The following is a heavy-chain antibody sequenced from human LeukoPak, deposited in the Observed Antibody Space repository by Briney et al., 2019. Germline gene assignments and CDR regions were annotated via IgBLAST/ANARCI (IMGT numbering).Heavy chain of an antibody. CDR3: AREAILSDFDY. V-gene: IGHV4-61*02. Sequence: PSETLSLTCTVSGGSISSGSYYWSWIRQPAGKGLEWIGRIYTSGSTNYNPSLKSRVTISVDTSKNQFSLKLSSVTAADTAVYYCAREAILSDFDYWGQGTLVTVSS. D-gene: IGHD2-15*01. CDR1: GGSISSGSYY. J-gene: IGHJ4*02. CDR2: IYTSGST.